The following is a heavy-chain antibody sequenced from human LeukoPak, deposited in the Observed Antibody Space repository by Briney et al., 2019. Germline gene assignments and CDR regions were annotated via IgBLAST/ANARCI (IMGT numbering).Heavy chain of an antibody. CDR2: INPSGGRT. CDR3: VSNGQVIIIPAASFPHDAFDI. D-gene: IGHD3-10*01. Sequence: GASVKVSCKASGYTFTGYYMHWVRQAPGQGLEWMGIINPSGGRTNYAPKFQGRVTMTRDTATSTVYMELSSLRSEDTTVYYCVSNGQVIIIPAASFPHDAFDIWGQGTMVIGSS. J-gene: IGHJ3*02. V-gene: IGHV1-46*01. CDR1: GYTFTGYY.